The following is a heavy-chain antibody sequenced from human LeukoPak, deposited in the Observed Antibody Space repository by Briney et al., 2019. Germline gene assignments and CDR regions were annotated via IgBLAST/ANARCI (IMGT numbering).Heavy chain of an antibody. V-gene: IGHV4-31*11. D-gene: IGHD4-11*01. Sequence: PSQTLSLTRAVSGGSINSGDSYGSWIRQHPGKGLEWMGCIYYSWSSYYNPSLNSRVTLSLDTSKNQFSLKLSSVTAADTAVYYCARDNGDYRSIYYYMDVWGKGTPVTVSS. CDR3: ARDNGDYRSIYYYMDV. CDR1: GGSINSGDSY. CDR2: IYYSWSS. J-gene: IGHJ6*03.